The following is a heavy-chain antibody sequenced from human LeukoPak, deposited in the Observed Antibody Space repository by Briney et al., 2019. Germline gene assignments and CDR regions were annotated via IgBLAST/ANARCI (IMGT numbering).Heavy chain of an antibody. V-gene: IGHV3-73*01. CDR2: IRSKANSYAT. Sequence: PGGSLRLSCAASGFTFSGSAMHWVRQASGKGLEWVGRIRSKANSYATAYAASVKGRFTISRDDSKNTAYLQMNSLRAEDTAVYYCARGRGYSPNWFDPWGQGTLVTVSS. D-gene: IGHD5-18*01. CDR3: ARGRGYSPNWFDP. CDR1: GFTFSGSA. J-gene: IGHJ5*02.